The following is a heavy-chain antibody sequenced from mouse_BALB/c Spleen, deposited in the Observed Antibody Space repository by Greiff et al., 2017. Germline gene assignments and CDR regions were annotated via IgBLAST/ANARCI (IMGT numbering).Heavy chain of an antibody. V-gene: IGHV1S29*02. CDR1: GYTFTDYN. J-gene: IGHJ2*01. D-gene: IGHD1-1*01. CDR3: ATNYYGSSPYFDY. Sequence: EVKLQESGPELVKPGASVKISCKASGYTFTDYNMHWVKQSHGKSLEWIGYIYPYNGGTGYNQKFKSKATLTVDNSSSTAYMELRSLTSEDSAVYYCATNYYGSSPYFDYWGQGTTLTVSS. CDR2: IYPYNGGT.